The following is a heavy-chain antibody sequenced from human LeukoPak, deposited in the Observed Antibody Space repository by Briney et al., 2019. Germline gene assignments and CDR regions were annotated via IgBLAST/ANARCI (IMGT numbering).Heavy chain of an antibody. V-gene: IGHV4-34*01. CDR3: ASAIQRLNYYYYMDV. J-gene: IGHJ6*03. Sequence: PSETLSLTCAVYGGSFSGYYWSWIRQPPGKGLEWIGEINHSGSTNYNPSLKSRVTISVDTSKNQFSLKLSSVTAADTAVYHCASAIQRLNYYYYMDVWGKGTTVTVSS. D-gene: IGHD5-18*01. CDR1: GGSFSGYY. CDR2: INHSGST.